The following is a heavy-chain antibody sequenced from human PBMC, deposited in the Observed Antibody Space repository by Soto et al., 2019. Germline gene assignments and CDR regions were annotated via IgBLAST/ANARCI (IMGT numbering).Heavy chain of an antibody. V-gene: IGHV3-73*01. Sequence: PGWSLRRSCSAAGFAFSGPAMHWVRQASGKGLEWVGRIRNKANSYATAYSASVNGRFTISRDDSKNTAYLQMNSLRTEDTAVYYCTTNIGRWLPEYWGLGTLVTVSS. D-gene: IGHD5-12*01. J-gene: IGHJ4*02. CDR1: GFAFSGPA. CDR2: IRNKANSYAT. CDR3: TTNIGRWLPEY.